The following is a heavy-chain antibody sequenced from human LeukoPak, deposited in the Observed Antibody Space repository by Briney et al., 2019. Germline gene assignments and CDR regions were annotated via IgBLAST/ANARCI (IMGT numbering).Heavy chain of an antibody. CDR1: GFSLINSD. Sequence: GGSLRLPCAASGFSLINSDMHWVRQAPGKGLEWVAFVHYDGSEKHYADSLKGRFTISRDNSKNTLYPQMNSLRGEDTAVYYCARNRVGFHYADGFDLWGQGTMVTVSS. V-gene: IGHV3-30*02. CDR2: VHYDGSEK. CDR3: ARNRVGFHYADGFDL. J-gene: IGHJ3*01. D-gene: IGHD5-24*01.